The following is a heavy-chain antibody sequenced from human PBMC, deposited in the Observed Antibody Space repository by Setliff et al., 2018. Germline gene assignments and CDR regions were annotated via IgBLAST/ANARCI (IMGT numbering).Heavy chain of an antibody. CDR3: ARTDGTNLGYFDN. V-gene: IGHV3-7*03. J-gene: IGHJ4*02. Sequence: GGSLRLSCSASGFIFNNFWMSWVRQAPGKGLEWVANINQRESAKLYVDSVKGRFTISRDNAENSLYLQMTSLRAEDTAVYYCARTDGTNLGYFDNWGQGTQVTVSS. CDR1: GFIFNNFW. D-gene: IGHD2-8*01. CDR2: INQRESAK.